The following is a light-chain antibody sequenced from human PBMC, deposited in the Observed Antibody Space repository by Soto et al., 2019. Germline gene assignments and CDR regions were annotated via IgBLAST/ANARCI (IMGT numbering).Light chain of an antibody. CDR3: MQALQTPLT. CDR1: QSLLHSNGYNY. CDR2: LGS. Sequence: DIVMTQSPLSLPVTPGEPASISCRSSQSLLHSNGYNYLDWYLQKPGQSPQLLIYLGSNRSSGVPDRVSGSGSGTDFTLKIXXXXXEDVGVYYCMQALQTPLTFGQGTXL. J-gene: IGKJ5*01. V-gene: IGKV2-28*01.